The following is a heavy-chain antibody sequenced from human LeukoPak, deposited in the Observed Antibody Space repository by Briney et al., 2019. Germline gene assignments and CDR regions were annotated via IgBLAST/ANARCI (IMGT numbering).Heavy chain of an antibody. CDR3: ARDGGCGSSTGCYPDAFHI. Sequence: SETLSLTCAVYGGSFSGYYWSWIRQPPGKGLEWIGEINHSGSTNYNPSLRSRVTMSVDTSKNQFSLKLNSVTPADTAVYYCARDGGCGSSTGCYPDAFHIWGQGTMVTVSS. D-gene: IGHD2-2*01. CDR2: INHSGST. CDR1: GGSFSGYY. V-gene: IGHV4-34*01. J-gene: IGHJ3*02.